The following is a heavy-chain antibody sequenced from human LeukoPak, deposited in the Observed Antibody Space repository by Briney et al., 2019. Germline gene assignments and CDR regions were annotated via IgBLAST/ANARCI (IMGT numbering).Heavy chain of an antibody. V-gene: IGHV3-66*01. J-gene: IGHJ6*02. D-gene: IGHD5-18*01. Sequence: GGSLRLSCAASGFTVSTNYMSWVRQAPGKGLEWVSVIYTGGSTYYADSVKGRFTISRDNTKNTLYLQMNSLRAEDTAVYYCARGIQISDYHYYGMDVWGQGTTVPVSS. CDR1: GFTVSTNY. CDR3: ARGIQISDYHYYGMDV. CDR2: IYTGGST.